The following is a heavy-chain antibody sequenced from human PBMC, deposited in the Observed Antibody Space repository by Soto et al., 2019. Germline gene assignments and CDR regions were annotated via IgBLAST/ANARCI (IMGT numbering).Heavy chain of an antibody. CDR1: GGSISGYY. Sequence: QVQLQESGPGLVKPSETLSLSCNVSGGSISGYYWSWIRQPPGRGLEWIGSIYYSGTTNYIPSLRSRVTKSLVTSKNQFSLKRSSMTAADTAVYYCARKACSSTVCHHYFDYWGQGTLVTVSS. D-gene: IGHD2-2*01. V-gene: IGHV4-59*08. J-gene: IGHJ4*02. CDR3: ARKACSSTVCHHYFDY. CDR2: IYYSGTT.